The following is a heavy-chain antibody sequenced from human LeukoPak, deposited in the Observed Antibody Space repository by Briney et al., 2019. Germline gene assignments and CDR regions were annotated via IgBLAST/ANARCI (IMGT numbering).Heavy chain of an antibody. Sequence: AGGSRRLSRAGSGFIFSSYAMSWVRQPPGKGLEWISAISVSDSTYYEDSVKGRFTISRDNSKNTLYLQMNSLRDDDTAVYYCALSGGINWYGLECWGQGTLVTVSS. D-gene: IGHD3-3*01. J-gene: IGHJ4*02. CDR2: ISVSDST. CDR1: GFIFSSYA. CDR3: ALSGGINWYGLEC. V-gene: IGHV3-23*01.